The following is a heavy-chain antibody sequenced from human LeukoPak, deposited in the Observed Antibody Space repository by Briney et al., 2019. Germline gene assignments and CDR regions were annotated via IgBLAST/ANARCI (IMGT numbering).Heavy chain of an antibody. CDR3: ARDLAWAFDF. CDR1: GFTFSAYS. J-gene: IGHJ3*01. D-gene: IGHD3-3*02. CDR2: VSSDSSLI. Sequence: GGSLRLSCAASGFTFSAYSMNWVRQAPGKGLEWLSYVSSDSSLIDYADSVKGRFTISRDNAKNSLYLQMNSLRAEDAAVYYCARDLAWAFDFWGQGTMATVSS. V-gene: IGHV3-48*01.